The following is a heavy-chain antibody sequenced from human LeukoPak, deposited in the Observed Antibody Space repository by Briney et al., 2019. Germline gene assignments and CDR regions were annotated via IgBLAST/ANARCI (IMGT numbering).Heavy chain of an antibody. J-gene: IGHJ3*02. CDR1: GGTFSSYA. CDR2: IIPILGIA. D-gene: IGHD1-26*01. CDR3: ARAARGSSKGAFDI. Sequence: SVKVSCKASGGTFSSYAISWVRQAPGQGLEWMGRIIPILGIANYAQKFQGRVTITADKSTSTAYMELSSLRSEDTAVYYCARAARGSSKGAFDIWGQGTMVTVSS. V-gene: IGHV1-69*04.